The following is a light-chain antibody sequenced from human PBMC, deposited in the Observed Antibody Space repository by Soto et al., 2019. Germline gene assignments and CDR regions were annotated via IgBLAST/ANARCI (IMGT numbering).Light chain of an antibody. V-gene: IGKV3-20*01. Sequence: EIVMTQSPATLSVSPGERATLSCRASQSVSSNNLAWYQQKPGQAPRLLIYGASSRAAGIPDRFSGSGSGTDFTLTVSRLGPEDFAVYYCQQYGSSPWTFGQGTKVDIK. CDR2: GAS. CDR3: QQYGSSPWT. CDR1: QSVSSNN. J-gene: IGKJ1*01.